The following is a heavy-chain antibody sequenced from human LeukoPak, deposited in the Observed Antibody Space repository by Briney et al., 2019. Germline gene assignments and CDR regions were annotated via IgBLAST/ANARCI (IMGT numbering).Heavy chain of an antibody. CDR1: GFTFSSYW. D-gene: IGHD2-2*01. J-gene: IGHJ3*02. Sequence: SGGSLRLSCAASGFTFSSYWMSWVRQAPGKGLEWVANIKQDGSEKYYVDSVKGRFTISRDNAKNSLYLQMNSLRAEDTAVYYCARVVVPAAPVSCAFDIWGQGTMVTVSS. V-gene: IGHV3-7*01. CDR2: IKQDGSEK. CDR3: ARVVVPAAPVSCAFDI.